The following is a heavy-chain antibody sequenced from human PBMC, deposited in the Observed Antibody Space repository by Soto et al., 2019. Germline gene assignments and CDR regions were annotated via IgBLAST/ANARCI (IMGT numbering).Heavy chain of an antibody. V-gene: IGHV3-30*18. CDR1: GFTFSSYG. CDR2: ISYDGSNK. CDR3: AKDLVFPEPSDN. D-gene: IGHD3-16*01. Sequence: QVQLVESGGGVVQPGRSLRLSCAASGFTFSSYGMHWVRQAPGKGLEWVAIISYDGSNKYYADSVKGRFTISRDDSKNTLYLQMNSLRAEDTAMYYCAKDLVFPEPSDNWGQGTLVTVSS. J-gene: IGHJ4*02.